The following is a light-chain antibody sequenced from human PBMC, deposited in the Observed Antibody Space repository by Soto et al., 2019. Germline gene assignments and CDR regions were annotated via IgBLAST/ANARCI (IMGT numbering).Light chain of an antibody. CDR3: SSYTSSSTV. Sequence: QSALTQPASVSGSPGQSITISCTGTSSDVGGYNYVSWYQQHPGKAPKLMIYEVSNRPSGVSNRFSGSKSGYTASLTISGLQAEDEADYYCSSYTSSSTVFGGGTQLTVL. CDR1: SSDVGGYNY. V-gene: IGLV2-14*01. CDR2: EVS. J-gene: IGLJ3*02.